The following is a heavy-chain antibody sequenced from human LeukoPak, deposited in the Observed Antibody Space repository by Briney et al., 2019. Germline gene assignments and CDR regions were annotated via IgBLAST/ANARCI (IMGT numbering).Heavy chain of an antibody. Sequence: SETLSLTCTVSGGSISNYYWSWIRQPPGKGLEWIGYSYYSGSTNYNPSLKSRVTISVDTSKNQFSLKLSSVTAADTAVYYCAREPSSSWAYFDYWGQGTLVTVSS. CDR1: GGSISNYY. J-gene: IGHJ4*02. CDR2: SYYSGST. CDR3: AREPSSSWAYFDY. V-gene: IGHV4-59*08. D-gene: IGHD6-13*01.